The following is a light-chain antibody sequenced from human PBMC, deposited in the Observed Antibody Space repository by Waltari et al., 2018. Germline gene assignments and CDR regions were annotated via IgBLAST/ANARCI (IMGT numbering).Light chain of an antibody. CDR2: GNN. J-gene: IGLJ2*01. CDR1: SSNTAAGYA. CDR3: QSYDSSLSGVI. V-gene: IGLV1-40*01. Sequence: QAVLTQPPSVSGAPGQRVTISCTAGSSNTAAGYAVPWSQQLRGAAPKLLIYGNNNRPSGVPDRFSGSKSGPSASLAITGLQAEDEADYYCQSYDSSLSGVIFGGGTKLTVL.